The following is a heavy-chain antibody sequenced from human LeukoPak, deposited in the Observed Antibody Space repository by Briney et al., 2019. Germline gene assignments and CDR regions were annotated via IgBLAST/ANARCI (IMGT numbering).Heavy chain of an antibody. CDR1: GYTFTSYG. V-gene: IGHV1-18*01. CDR3: ARDVLWFGELSDGMEV. J-gene: IGHJ6*02. D-gene: IGHD3-10*01. Sequence: ASVKVSCKASGYTFTSYGISGVRQAPGQGLEWMGWISAYNGNTNYAQKLQGRVTMTTDTCTSTAYMELRSLRSDETAVYYCARDVLWFGELSDGMEVWGQGTTVTVSS. CDR2: ISAYNGNT.